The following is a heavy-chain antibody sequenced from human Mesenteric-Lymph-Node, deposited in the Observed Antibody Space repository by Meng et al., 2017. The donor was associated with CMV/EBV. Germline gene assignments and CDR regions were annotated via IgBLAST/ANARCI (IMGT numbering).Heavy chain of an antibody. CDR2: TYYRSRWYN. CDR1: GDSVSSNSAA. J-gene: IGHJ4*02. Sequence: SETLSLTCAISGDSVSSNSAAWNWIRQSPSRGLEWLGRTYYRSRWYNDYAVSLRSRIIVNPDTSKNHFSLQLNSVTPEDTAVYYCVGDVDGKPAYWGQGTLVTVSS. CDR3: VGDVDGKPAY. D-gene: IGHD5-24*01. V-gene: IGHV6-1*01.